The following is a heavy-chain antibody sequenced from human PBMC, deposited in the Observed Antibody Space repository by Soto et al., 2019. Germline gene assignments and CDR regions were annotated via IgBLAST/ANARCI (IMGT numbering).Heavy chain of an antibody. Sequence: QVQLQQWGAGLLKPSETLSLTCAVYGGSFSGYYWSWIRQPPGKGLEWIGEINHSGSTNYNPSLQSRVTISVDTSKNQFSLKLSSVTAADTAVYYCARGTNNKYYGSGRRAFAIWGQGTMVTVSS. V-gene: IGHV4-34*01. CDR3: ARGTNNKYYGSGRRAFAI. CDR2: INHSGST. CDR1: GGSFSGYY. D-gene: IGHD3-10*01. J-gene: IGHJ3*02.